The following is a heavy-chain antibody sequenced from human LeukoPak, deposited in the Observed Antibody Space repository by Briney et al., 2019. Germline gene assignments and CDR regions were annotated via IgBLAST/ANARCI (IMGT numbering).Heavy chain of an antibody. CDR2: IKEDGGEK. CDR1: GYSFPIYW. D-gene: IGHD2-8*02. J-gene: IGHJ3*02. Sequence: GESLKISCKGSGYSFPIYWIGWVRQAPGKGLEWVANIKEDGGEKNYVDSVKGRFTISRDNAKNSLYLQMNTLRAEDSAVYYCAREYWSAFDIWGQGTMVTVSS. CDR3: AREYWSAFDI. V-gene: IGHV3-7*04.